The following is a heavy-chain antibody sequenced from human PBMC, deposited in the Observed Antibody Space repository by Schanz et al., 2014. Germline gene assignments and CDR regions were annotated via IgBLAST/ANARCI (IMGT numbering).Heavy chain of an antibody. V-gene: IGHV4-31*03. CDR1: GGSISSGGYY. Sequence: QVQLQESGPGLVKPSQTLSLTCTVSGGSISSGGYYWSWIRQHPGKGLEWIGYIYYSGSTYYNPALKSRVTITGDASKNQFSLTLSSVTVADTAVYYCARGHDYSPVEYWGQGVLVSVSS. D-gene: IGHD4-4*01. J-gene: IGHJ4*02. CDR2: IYYSGST. CDR3: ARGHDYSPVEY.